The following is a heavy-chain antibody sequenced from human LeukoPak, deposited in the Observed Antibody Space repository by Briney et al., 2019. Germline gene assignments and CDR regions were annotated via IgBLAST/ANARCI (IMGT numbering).Heavy chain of an antibody. CDR3: ARTIGFYYFDS. CDR1: GGSISSGDYH. CDR2: IYYRGST. D-gene: IGHD2-15*01. V-gene: IGHV4-30-4*01. J-gene: IGHJ4*02. Sequence: SETLSLTCTVSGGSISSGDYHWSWIRQPPGKGLEWIGYIYYRGSTYFSPSLRSRVTISVDTSKNQLSLKLSSVTAADTAVYYCARTIGFYYFDSWGQGTLVTVSS.